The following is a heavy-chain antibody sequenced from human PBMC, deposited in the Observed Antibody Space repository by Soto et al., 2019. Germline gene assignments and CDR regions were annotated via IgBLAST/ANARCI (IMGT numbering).Heavy chain of an antibody. CDR1: GFTFRSFA. CDR3: AKAGFSSGWSPSYFDY. J-gene: IGHJ4*02. V-gene: IGHV3-23*01. CDR2: RRGTGGST. Sequence: EVQLLESGGGLVQPGRSLRLSCAASGFTFRSFAMNWVRQAPGKGLEWVSARRGTGGSTYYAASVKGRFTISRDNSKNTLYLQMNSLRVEDTAVFYCAKAGFSSGWSPSYFDYWGQGTLVTVSS. D-gene: IGHD6-13*01.